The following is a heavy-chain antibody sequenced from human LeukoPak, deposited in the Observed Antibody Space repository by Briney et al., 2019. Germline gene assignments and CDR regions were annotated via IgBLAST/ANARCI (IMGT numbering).Heavy chain of an antibody. CDR2: ISYDGSNK. D-gene: IGHD3-9*01. Sequence: PGRSLRLSCAASGFTFSSYGMHWVRQAPGKGLEWVAVISYDGSNKYYADSAKGRFTISRDNSKNTLYLQMNSLRAEDTAVYYCAKDFRARGYFDWLFQHWGQGTLVTVSS. CDR3: AKDFRARGYFDWLFQH. CDR1: GFTFSSYG. J-gene: IGHJ1*01. V-gene: IGHV3-30*18.